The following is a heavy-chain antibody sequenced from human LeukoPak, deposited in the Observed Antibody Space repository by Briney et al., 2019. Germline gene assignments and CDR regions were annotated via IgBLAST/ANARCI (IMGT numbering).Heavy chain of an antibody. CDR3: ARGDLRHYYYYMDV. V-gene: IGHV1-8*01. D-gene: IGHD6-25*01. CDR2: MNPNSGNT. Sequence: ASVKVSCKASGYTFTSYDINWVRQATEQGLEWMGWMNPNSGNTGYAQKFQGRVTMTRNTSISTAYMELSSLRSEDTAVYYCARGDLRHYYYYMDVWGKGTTVTVSS. CDR1: GYTFTSYD. J-gene: IGHJ6*03.